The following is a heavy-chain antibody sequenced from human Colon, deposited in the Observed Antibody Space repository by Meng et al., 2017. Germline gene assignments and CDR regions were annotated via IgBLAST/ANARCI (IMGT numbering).Heavy chain of an antibody. J-gene: IGHJ4*02. CDR3: ARGVGVEVAGTLDY. CDR1: GFTFSRYW. CDR2: IKTDGVGT. Sequence: GGSLRLSCAASGFTFSRYWMHWVRQAPGKGLVWVSRIKTDGVGTSYADSVKGRFTISRDNAKNTLYLQMNSLTAEDTAVYFCARGVGVEVAGTLDYWGQGTLVTV. D-gene: IGHD6-13*01. V-gene: IGHV3-74*03.